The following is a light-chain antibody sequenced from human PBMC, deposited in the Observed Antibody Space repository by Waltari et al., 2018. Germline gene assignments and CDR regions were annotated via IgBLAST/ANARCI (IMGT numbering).Light chain of an antibody. J-gene: IGKJ5*01. Sequence: EIVLTQSPGTLSLSPGERATLSCRASQSVSSSSLAWYQQRPGQGPRLLIFGASSRATGIPDMFSGSGSATDFTLTISRLEPEDFAVYYCQQYGGSLITFGQGTRLEIK. CDR2: GAS. CDR1: QSVSSSS. V-gene: IGKV3-20*01. CDR3: QQYGGSLIT.